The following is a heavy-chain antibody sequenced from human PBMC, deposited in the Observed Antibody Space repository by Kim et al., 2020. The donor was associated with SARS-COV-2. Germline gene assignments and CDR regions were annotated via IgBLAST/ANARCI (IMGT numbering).Heavy chain of an antibody. CDR1: GLSFSDSY. Sequence: GGSLRLSCAASGLSFSDSYMNLVRQAPGKGLEWLSFISTRGESIFYADSVEGRFTISRDNAKNSLYLQMNYLRDEDTAVYYCSRSGNGYNAFGIWGQG. CDR3: SRSGNGYNAFGI. CDR2: ISTRGESI. J-gene: IGHJ4*02. V-gene: IGHV3-11*01. D-gene: IGHD5-12*01.